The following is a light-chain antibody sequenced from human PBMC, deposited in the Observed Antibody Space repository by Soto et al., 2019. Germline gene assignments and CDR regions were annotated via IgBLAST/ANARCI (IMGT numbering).Light chain of an antibody. V-gene: IGLV2-14*01. J-gene: IGLJ1*01. Sequence: QSVLTQPPSVSGSPGQSITISCTGTSSDIGSSNYVSWYQQHPGKAPKVMIYEVRNRPSGVSNRFSGSKSGNTASLTISGLQAEDEAEYYCSSYTANSVTLYVFGTGTKV. CDR3: SSYTANSVTLYV. CDR2: EVR. CDR1: SSDIGSSNY.